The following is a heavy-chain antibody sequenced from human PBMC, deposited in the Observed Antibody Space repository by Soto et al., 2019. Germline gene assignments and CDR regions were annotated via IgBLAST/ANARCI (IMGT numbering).Heavy chain of an antibody. Sequence: SGGSLRLSCAASGFTFSSYWMHWVRQAPGKGLVWVSRINSDGSSTSYADSVKGRFTISRDNAKNTLYLQMNSLRAEDTAVYYCARAGMSSSRPDNWFDPWGQGTLVTVSS. D-gene: IGHD6-13*01. CDR1: GFTFSSYW. CDR3: ARAGMSSSRPDNWFDP. J-gene: IGHJ5*02. CDR2: INSDGSST. V-gene: IGHV3-74*01.